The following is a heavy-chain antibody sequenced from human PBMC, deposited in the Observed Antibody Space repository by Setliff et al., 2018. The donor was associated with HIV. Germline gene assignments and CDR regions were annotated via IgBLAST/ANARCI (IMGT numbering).Heavy chain of an antibody. CDR2: INHRGDT. CDR1: GGSFSGYY. D-gene: IGHD4-17*01. CDR3: ATFFVSTATTQDY. V-gene: IGHV4-34*01. Sequence: SETLSLTCAVYGGSFSGYYWTWIRQPPGKGLEWIGDINHRGDTKYNPSLRSRVIISVDKSKNQFSLKLISLTAADTGVYYCATFFVSTATTQDYWGQGTLVTVSS. J-gene: IGHJ4*02.